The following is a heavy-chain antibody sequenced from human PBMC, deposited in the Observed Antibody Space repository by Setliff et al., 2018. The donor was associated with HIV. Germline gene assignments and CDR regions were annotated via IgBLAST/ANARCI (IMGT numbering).Heavy chain of an antibody. J-gene: IGHJ4*02. CDR3: ARGIAAAEGYFDY. CDR2: IYHSGIT. D-gene: IGHD6-13*01. CDR1: GGSISSGGYY. V-gene: IGHV4-31*11. Sequence: SETLSLTCAVSGGSISSGGYYWSWIRQHPGKGLEWIGYIYHSGITYYNPSLKSRVTISLDTSKNQFSLKLSSVTAADTAVYYCARGIAAAEGYFDYWGQGTLVTVSS.